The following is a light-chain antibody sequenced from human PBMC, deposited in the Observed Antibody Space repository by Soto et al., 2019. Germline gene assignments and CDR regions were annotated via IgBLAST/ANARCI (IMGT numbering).Light chain of an antibody. V-gene: IGKV3-20*01. J-gene: IGKJ4*01. Sequence: EIVLTQSPGTLSLSPGERATLSCRASQSVSNSYLAWYQQKPGNAPRLLIYGASSRATGIPDRFSGSGSGTDFTLTSSRLEPEDFAVYYCQQYGSSPLTFGEGTKVEIK. CDR1: QSVSNSY. CDR3: QQYGSSPLT. CDR2: GAS.